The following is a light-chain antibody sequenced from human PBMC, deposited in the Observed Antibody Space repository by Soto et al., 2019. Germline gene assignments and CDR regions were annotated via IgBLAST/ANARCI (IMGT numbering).Light chain of an antibody. CDR3: CSYAGGSTFPYV. CDR2: GVD. CDR1: RSDVGSYNL. J-gene: IGLJ1*01. Sequence: QSVLTQPASVSGSPGQSITISCTGTRSDVGSYNLVSWYQQHPGKAPKLMIYGVDKRPSGLSNRFSGSKSGNTASLTISGLRAEDEADYYCCSYAGGSTFPYVFAAGTKLTVL. V-gene: IGLV2-23*02.